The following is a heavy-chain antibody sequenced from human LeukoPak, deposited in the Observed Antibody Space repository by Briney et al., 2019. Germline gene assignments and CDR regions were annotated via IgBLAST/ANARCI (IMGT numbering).Heavy chain of an antibody. V-gene: IGHV4-59*08. J-gene: IGHJ4*02. CDR2: IYYSGTT. Sequence: PSETLSLTCTVSGGSISSYYWSCIRQPPGKGLEWIGYIYYSGTTKYNPSLKSRVTISIDTSKNQFSLKVDSVTAADTAVYYCASTSVGSTTRIDYWGQGTLVTVSS. CDR1: GGSISSYY. CDR3: ASTSVGSTTRIDY. D-gene: IGHD1-26*01.